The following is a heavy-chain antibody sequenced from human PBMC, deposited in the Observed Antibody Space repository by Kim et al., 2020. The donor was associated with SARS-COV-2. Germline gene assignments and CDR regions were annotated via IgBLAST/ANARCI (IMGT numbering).Heavy chain of an antibody. V-gene: IGHV4-34*01. Sequence: SETLSLTCAVYGGSFSGYYWSWIRQPPGKGLEWIGEINHSGSTNYNPSLKSRVTISVDTSKNQFSLKLNSVTAADTAVYYCARGRECSSTSCYGRDDAFEIWGQGTMVTVSS. CDR1: GGSFSGYY. D-gene: IGHD2-2*01. CDR2: INHSGST. J-gene: IGHJ3*02. CDR3: ARGRECSSTSCYGRDDAFEI.